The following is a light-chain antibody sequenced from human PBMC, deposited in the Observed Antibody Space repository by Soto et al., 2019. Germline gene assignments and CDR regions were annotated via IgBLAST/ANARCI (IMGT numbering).Light chain of an antibody. V-gene: IGLV2-14*01. CDR2: EVN. CDR3: SSSTDTSIL. CDR1: SSDFGDHKS. Sequence: QSVLTQVASVSGSPGQSITISCTGASSDFGDHKSVSWYQHHPGKAPKLIIYEVNYRPSGVSSRSGSRSGNTASLTISGLQAEDEAHYYCSSSTDTSILFGGGTKLTVL. J-gene: IGLJ2*01.